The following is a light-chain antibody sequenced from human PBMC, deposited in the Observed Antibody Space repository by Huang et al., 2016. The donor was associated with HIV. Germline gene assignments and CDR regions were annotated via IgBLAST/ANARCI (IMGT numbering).Light chain of an antibody. J-gene: IGKJ4*01. CDR1: QSMNSY. CDR3: QQSYNTPLT. Sequence: DIQMTQSPSSLSASVGDRVTITCRASQSMNSYLNWYQQKPGKAPKVLIYAESSLQNGVQSRFSGSGSGTDFTLTINSLQPEDFAIYYCQQSYNTPLTFGGGTRLEIK. V-gene: IGKV1-39*01. CDR2: AES.